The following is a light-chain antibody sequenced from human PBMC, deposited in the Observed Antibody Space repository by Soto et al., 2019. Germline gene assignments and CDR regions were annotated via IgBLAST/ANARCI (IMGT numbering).Light chain of an antibody. Sequence: QSALTQPASVSGSPGQSITISCTGTSSDIGAYKYVSWYQQHPGRAPELMIYEVIHRPSGVSSRFSGSKSGKTASLSISGLQADDEADYYCSSYTSSRTLVFGGGTKLTVL. CDR3: SSYTSSRTLV. V-gene: IGLV2-14*01. J-gene: IGLJ2*01. CDR2: EVI. CDR1: SSDIGAYKY.